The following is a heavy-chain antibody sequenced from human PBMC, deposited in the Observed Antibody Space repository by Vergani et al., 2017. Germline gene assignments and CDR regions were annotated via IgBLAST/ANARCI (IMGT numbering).Heavy chain of an antibody. CDR1: GGTFSSYA. D-gene: IGHD5-18*01. J-gene: IGHJ6*03. CDR2: IIPIFGTA. Sequence: QVQLVQSGAEVKKPGSSVKVSCKASGGTFSSYAISWVRQAPGQGLEWMGGIIPIFGTANYAQKFQGRVTITADESTRTAYMELSSRSSEDTAVYYCARVPAMVNYMDVWGKGTTVTVSS. CDR3: ARVPAMVNYMDV. V-gene: IGHV1-69*01.